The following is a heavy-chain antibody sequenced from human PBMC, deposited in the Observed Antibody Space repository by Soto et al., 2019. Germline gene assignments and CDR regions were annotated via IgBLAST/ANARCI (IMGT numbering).Heavy chain of an antibody. D-gene: IGHD2-2*01. CDR2: IYYTGNT. CDR3: ARGTREPAAPKYYYGMDV. V-gene: IGHV4-31*03. J-gene: IGHJ6*02. CDR1: GGSISSHDYY. Sequence: SETLSLTCTVSGGSISSHDYYWSWLRQYPGKGPEWIGYIYYTGNTYLNPSLKSRLNISVDTSKNEFSLRLSSVTAADTALYYCARGTREPAAPKYYYGMDVWGQGTTVTVSS.